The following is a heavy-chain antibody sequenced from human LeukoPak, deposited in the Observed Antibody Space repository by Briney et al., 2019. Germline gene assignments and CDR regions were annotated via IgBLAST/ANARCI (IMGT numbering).Heavy chain of an antibody. Sequence: GGSLRLSCAASGFTFSSYAMHWVRQAPGKGLEWVAVISYDGSNKYYADSVKGRFTISRDNSKNTLYLQMNSLRAEDTAVYYCASSYYYDSSGYYEYDYYGMDVWGQGTTVTVSS. CDR2: ISYDGSNK. V-gene: IGHV3-30-3*01. CDR3: ASSYYYDSSGYYEYDYYGMDV. CDR1: GFTFSSYA. J-gene: IGHJ6*02. D-gene: IGHD3-22*01.